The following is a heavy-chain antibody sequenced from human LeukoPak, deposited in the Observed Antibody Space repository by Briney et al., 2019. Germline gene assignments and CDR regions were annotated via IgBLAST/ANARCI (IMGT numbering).Heavy chain of an antibody. CDR2: LRYDGSNK. V-gene: IGHV3-30*02. CDR1: GFTFSSYG. CDR3: AKQIRRFLEWLFPPADY. J-gene: IGHJ4*02. Sequence: GGSLRLSCAASGFTFSSYGMHWVRQAPGKGLEWVAFLRYDGSNKYYADSVKGRFTISRDNSKNTLYQQMNSLRAEDTAVYYCAKQIRRFLEWLFPPADYWGQGTLVTVSS. D-gene: IGHD3-3*01.